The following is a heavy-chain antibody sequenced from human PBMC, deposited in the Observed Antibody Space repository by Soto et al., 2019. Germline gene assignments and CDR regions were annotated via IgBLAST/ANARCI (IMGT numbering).Heavy chain of an antibody. J-gene: IGHJ6*02. CDR2: IIPGNGNT. V-gene: IGHV1-3*01. Sequence: ASVKVSCKASGYTFTSYAMHWVRQAPGQRLEWMGWIIPGNGNTKYSQKFQGRVTITRDTSASTAYMELSSLRSEDTAVYYCARPNTRGKYNWKSYGMDVWGQGTTVTVSS. CDR1: GYTFTSYA. D-gene: IGHD1-20*01. CDR3: ARPNTRGKYNWKSYGMDV.